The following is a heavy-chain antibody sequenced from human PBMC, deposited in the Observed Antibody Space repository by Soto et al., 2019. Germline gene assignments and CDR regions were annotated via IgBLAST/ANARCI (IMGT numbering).Heavy chain of an antibody. J-gene: IGHJ6*02. D-gene: IGHD3-3*01. CDR2: ISYDGSNK. CDR1: GFTFSSYG. CDR3: AKGAPPVARFFYGMDV. V-gene: IGHV3-30*18. Sequence: GGSLRLSCAASGFTFSSYGMHWVRQAPGKGLEWVAVISYDGSNKYYADSVKGRFTISRDNSKNTLYLQMNSLRAEDTAVYYCAKGAPPVARFFYGMDVWGQGTTVTVSS.